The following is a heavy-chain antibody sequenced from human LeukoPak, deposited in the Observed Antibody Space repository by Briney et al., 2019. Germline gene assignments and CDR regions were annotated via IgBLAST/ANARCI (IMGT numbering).Heavy chain of an antibody. CDR3: ARAGDIVVVPAAIEWDY. V-gene: IGHV3-48*04. J-gene: IGHJ4*02. D-gene: IGHD2-2*01. CDR1: GFTFSSYA. Sequence: GGSLRLSCAASGFTFSSYAMHWVRQAPGKGLEWVSYISSSGSTIYYADSVKGRFTISRDNAKNSLYLQMNSLRAEDTAVYYCARAGDIVVVPAAIEWDYWGQGTLVTVSS. CDR2: ISSSGSTI.